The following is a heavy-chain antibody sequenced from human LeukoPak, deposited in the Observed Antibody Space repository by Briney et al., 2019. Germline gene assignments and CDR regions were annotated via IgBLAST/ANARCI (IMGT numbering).Heavy chain of an antibody. V-gene: IGHV4-59*08. CDR1: VASITSDY. J-gene: IGHJ2*01. D-gene: IGHD2-8*01. Sequence: PSETLSLTSTASVASITSDYGSRIRQPPGKGLELIGFISYSGSTTYNPSLKSRVTISVDTSRSQFSLKLTSVTAVDTGVYYCARLGSNNGWYWHFDVWGRGTLVTVSS. CDR3: ARLGSNNGWYWHFDV. CDR2: ISYSGST.